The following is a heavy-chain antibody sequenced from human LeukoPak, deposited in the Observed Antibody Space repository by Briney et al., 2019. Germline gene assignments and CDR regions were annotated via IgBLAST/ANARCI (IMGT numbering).Heavy chain of an antibody. CDR1: GGSISSSSYY. V-gene: IGHV4-39*01. CDR3: ARLVGEPRGFDP. CDR2: IHYSGST. J-gene: IGHJ5*02. Sequence: PSETLSLTCTVSGGSISSSSYYWGWIRQPPGKGLEWIGSIHYSGSTYYNPSLKSRVTISVDTSKNQFSLKLSSVTAADTAVYYCARLVGEPRGFDPWGQGTLVTVSS. D-gene: IGHD4-17*01.